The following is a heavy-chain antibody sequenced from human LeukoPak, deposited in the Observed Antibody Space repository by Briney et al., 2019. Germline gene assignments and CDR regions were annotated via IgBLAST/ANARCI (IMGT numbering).Heavy chain of an antibody. J-gene: IGHJ4*02. Sequence: SGTLSLTCTVSGGSISSYYWSWIRQPPGKGLEWIGYIYYSGSTNYNPSLKSRVTISVDTSKNQFSLKLSSVTAADTAVYYCARGEYGGYEVYWGQGTLVTVSS. V-gene: IGHV4-59*01. CDR3: ARGEYGGYEVY. D-gene: IGHD5-12*01. CDR1: GGSISSYY. CDR2: IYYSGST.